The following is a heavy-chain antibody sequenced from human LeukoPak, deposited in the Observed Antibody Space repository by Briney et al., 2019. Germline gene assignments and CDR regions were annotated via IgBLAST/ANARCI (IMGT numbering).Heavy chain of an antibody. CDR3: AKDRYSSSWYYFDS. Sequence: GGSLRLSCAASGFTFSSYGMHWVRQAPGKGLEWVAVISYDGSNKYYPDSVKGRFTISRDNSKNTLYLQMSSLRPEDTAVYYCAKDRYSSSWYYFDSWGQGTLVTVSS. D-gene: IGHD2-2*01. J-gene: IGHJ4*02. CDR2: ISYDGSNK. CDR1: GFTFSSYG. V-gene: IGHV3-30*18.